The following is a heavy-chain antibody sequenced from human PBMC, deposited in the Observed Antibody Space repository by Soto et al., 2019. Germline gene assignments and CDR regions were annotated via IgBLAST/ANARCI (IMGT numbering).Heavy chain of an antibody. CDR2: ISTSKGNT. CDR1: GYTFTSYG. Sequence: QVQLVQSGPEVKKPGASVKVSCKTSGYTFTSYGIAWVRQAPGQGLEWMGWISTSKGNTNYAQKFQGRVNMTTDTSTSTAYMELRSLRSDDTAVYYCATRSPAFDFWGQGTLVTVSS. V-gene: IGHV1-18*01. J-gene: IGHJ4*02. CDR3: ATRSPAFDF.